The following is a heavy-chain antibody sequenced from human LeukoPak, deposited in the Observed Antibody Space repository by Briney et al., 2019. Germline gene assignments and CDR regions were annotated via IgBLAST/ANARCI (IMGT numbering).Heavy chain of an antibody. Sequence: PSETLSLTCTVSGGSISSYYWSWIRQPAGKGLEWIGRIYTSGSTNYNPSLKSRVTMSVDTSKNQFSLKLSSVTAADTAVYYCARVWDSYGSGEDAFDIWGQGTMVTVSS. CDR3: ARVWDSYGSGEDAFDI. CDR2: IYTSGST. CDR1: GGSISSYY. J-gene: IGHJ3*02. V-gene: IGHV4-4*07. D-gene: IGHD3-10*01.